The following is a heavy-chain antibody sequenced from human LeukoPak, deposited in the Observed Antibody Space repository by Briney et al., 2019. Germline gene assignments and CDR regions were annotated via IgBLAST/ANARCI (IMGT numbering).Heavy chain of an antibody. CDR2: INPSGGST. CDR3: ATGRFGELLADY. D-gene: IGHD3-10*01. Sequence: ASVKVSCKASGGTFSSYAISWVRQAPGQGLEWMGIINPSGGSTSYAQKFQGRVTMTRDTSTSTVYMELSSLRSEDTAVYYCATGRFGELLADYWGQGTLVTVSS. CDR1: GGTFSSYA. J-gene: IGHJ4*02. V-gene: IGHV1-46*01.